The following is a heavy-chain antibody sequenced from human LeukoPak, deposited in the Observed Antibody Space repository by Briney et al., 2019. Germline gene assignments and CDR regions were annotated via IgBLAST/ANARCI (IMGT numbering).Heavy chain of an antibody. CDR2: SGST. Sequence: SGTLSLTCTVSGYSTSSGYYWGWIRQPPGKGLEWIGSSGSTYYNPSLKSRVTISVDTSKNQFSLKLSSVTAADTAVYYCARTWKHEDGAFDIWGQGTMVTVSS. J-gene: IGHJ3*02. CDR1: GYSTSSGYY. CDR3: ARTWKHEDGAFDI. D-gene: IGHD1-1*01. V-gene: IGHV4-38-2*02.